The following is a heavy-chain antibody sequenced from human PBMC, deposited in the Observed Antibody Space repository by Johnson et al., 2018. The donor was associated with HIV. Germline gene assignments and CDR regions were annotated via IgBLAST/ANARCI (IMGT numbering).Heavy chain of an antibody. CDR2: IGTAGDT. J-gene: IGHJ3*02. CDR1: GFTFSSYD. D-gene: IGHD1-20*01. CDR3: ASSITGAHRGAVDI. V-gene: IGHV3-13*01. Sequence: MQLVESGGGLVQPGGSLRLSCAASGFTFSSYDMHWVRQATGKGLEWVSAIGTAGDTYYPGSVKGRFTISRENAKNSLYLQMNSLRAGDTAVYYCASSITGAHRGAVDIWGQGTMVTVSS.